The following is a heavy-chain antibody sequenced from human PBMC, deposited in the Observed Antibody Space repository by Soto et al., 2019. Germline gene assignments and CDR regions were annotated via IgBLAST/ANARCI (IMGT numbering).Heavy chain of an antibody. J-gene: IGHJ4*02. CDR3: AREGCGSGWSHGAGVLDC. Sequence: QVQLVESGGGVVQPGRSLRLSCAASGFTFSSYDMYWVRQAPGKGLEWVAVIWNEGSIKYYADSVKGRFTISRDNSKNTRYLQMSSLGEEDTAVYYCAREGCGSGWSHGAGVLDCWGQGTLVTVSS. V-gene: IGHV3-33*01. CDR1: GFTFSSYD. CDR2: IWNEGSIK. D-gene: IGHD6-19*01.